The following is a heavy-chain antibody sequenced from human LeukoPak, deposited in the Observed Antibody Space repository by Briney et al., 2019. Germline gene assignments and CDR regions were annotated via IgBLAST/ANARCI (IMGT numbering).Heavy chain of an antibody. CDR3: TKNAGRGRSNDF. CDR2: IQSSGII. V-gene: IGHV4-59*02. D-gene: IGHD2-15*01. J-gene: IGHJ4*02. Sequence: PSETLSLTCSVSGDSVSRPYWSWIRQPPGRGLEWMGYIQSSGIINYNPSLQGRVTIALDTSKNQIPLSLSSVSAADTAIYYCTKNAGRGRSNDFWGQGTLVTVSS. CDR1: GDSVSRPY.